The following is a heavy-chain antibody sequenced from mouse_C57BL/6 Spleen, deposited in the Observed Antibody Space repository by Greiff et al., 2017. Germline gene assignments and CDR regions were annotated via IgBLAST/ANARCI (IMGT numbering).Heavy chain of an antibody. CDR1: GYTFTSYW. CDR2: IRPNSGST. CDR3: ARGEMDY. V-gene: IGHV1-64*01. J-gene: IGHJ4*01. Sequence: VQLQQPGAELVKPGASVKLSCKASGYTFTSYWMHWVKQRPGQGLEGIGMIRPNSGSTNYNEKFKSKATLTLDKSSSIAYMQLSSLTSEDSAVYYCARGEMDYWGQGTSVTVSS.